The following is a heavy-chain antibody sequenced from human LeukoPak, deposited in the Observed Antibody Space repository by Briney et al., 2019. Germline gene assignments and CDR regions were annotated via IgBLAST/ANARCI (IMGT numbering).Heavy chain of an antibody. CDR3: ARQNSGIYRRAYDY. J-gene: IGHJ4*02. CDR1: GFTFSTYA. D-gene: IGHD1-26*01. V-gene: IGHV3-64*01. CDR2: ISSNGGST. Sequence: GGSLRLSCAASGFTFSTYAMHWVRQAPGKGLEYVSGISSNGGSTYYANSVKGRFTISRDNSKNTLYLQMGSLRAEDMAVYYCARQNSGIYRRAYDYWGQGTLVTVPS.